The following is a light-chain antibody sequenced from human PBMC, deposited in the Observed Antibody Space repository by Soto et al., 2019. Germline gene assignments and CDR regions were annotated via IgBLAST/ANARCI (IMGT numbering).Light chain of an antibody. CDR3: QQSYSTPWT. J-gene: IGKJ1*01. V-gene: IGKV1-39*01. CDR1: QSISSY. Sequence: DIQMTQSPSSLSASVGDRVTITCRASQSISSYLNWYQQKPGKAPKLLIYAASSLQSGVPSRFSGSGSGTYFTLTISSLQPEDFANYYCQQSYSTPWTFGKGTKVEIK. CDR2: AAS.